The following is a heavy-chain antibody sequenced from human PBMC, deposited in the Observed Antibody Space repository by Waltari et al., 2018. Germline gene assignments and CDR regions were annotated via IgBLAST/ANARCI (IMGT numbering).Heavy chain of an antibody. CDR3: ARGATVTYYYYMDV. CDR1: GGSLRGYY. Sequence: QVQLHQWGAGRLKLSETLPLTCAGYGGSLRGYYSSAIRPPAGKGLEWIGEINHSGSNNYNPSLKRRITISVDTSKKQFFLKLSSVTAANTAVYYCARGATVTYYYYMDVWGKGTTVTISS. V-gene: IGHV4-34*01. D-gene: IGHD4-4*01. J-gene: IGHJ6*03. CDR2: INHSGSN.